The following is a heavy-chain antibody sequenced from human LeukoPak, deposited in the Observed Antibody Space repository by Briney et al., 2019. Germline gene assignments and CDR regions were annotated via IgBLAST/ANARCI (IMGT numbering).Heavy chain of an antibody. CDR2: ISSSGTSI. V-gene: IGHV3-48*03. J-gene: IGHJ3*01. Sequence: AGGSLRLSCEGSEVNFSDDEMNWVRQSPGKGLEWVSCISSSGTSIYYRDSVKGRFIISRDSVSNSLYLQMNTLRVEDTAVYYCATAGFALWGQGTMVVVSA. CDR1: EVNFSDDE. CDR3: ATAGFAL.